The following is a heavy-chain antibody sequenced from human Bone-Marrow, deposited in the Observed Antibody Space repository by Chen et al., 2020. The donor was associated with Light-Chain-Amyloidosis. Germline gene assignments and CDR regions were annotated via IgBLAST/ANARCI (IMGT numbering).Heavy chain of an antibody. CDR3: ARGNWNDLAFDV. D-gene: IGHD1-1*01. J-gene: IGHJ3*01. Sequence: QLQLQESGSGLVTSSQTLSLTCAVSGGSITSGSFSWNWIRQPLGKGLEWIGYVYQSGSTYYNPSLNSRVTISVDLSENHVSLTLRSLTAADSAVYYCARGNWNDLAFDVWGQGTLVTVSS. CDR2: VYQSGST. V-gene: IGHV4-30-2*01. CDR1: GGSITSGSFS.